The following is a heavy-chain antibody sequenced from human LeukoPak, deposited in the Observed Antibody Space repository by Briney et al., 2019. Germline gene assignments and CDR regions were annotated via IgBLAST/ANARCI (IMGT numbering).Heavy chain of an antibody. CDR1: GGSISSSNW. V-gene: IGHV4-4*02. D-gene: IGHD3-10*01. J-gene: IGHJ6*02. CDR2: IYHSGST. Sequence: SETLSLTCAVSGGSISSSNWWSWVRQPPGKGLEWIGEIYHSGSTNYNPSLKSRVTISVDKSKNQFSLKLSSVTAADTAVYYCARDRMVRGVNYYYYGMDVWGQGTTVTVSS. CDR3: ARDRMVRGVNYYYYGMDV.